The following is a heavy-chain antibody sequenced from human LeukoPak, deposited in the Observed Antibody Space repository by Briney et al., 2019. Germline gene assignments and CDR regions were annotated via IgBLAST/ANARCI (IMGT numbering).Heavy chain of an antibody. CDR2: MNPNSGNT. CDR1: GYTFTSYD. J-gene: IGHJ4*02. D-gene: IGHD1-1*01. V-gene: IGHV1-8*03. Sequence: ASVKVSGKASGYTFTSYDINWVRQATGQGLEWMGWMNPNSGNTGYAQKFQGRVTITRNTSICTAYMELSSLRSEDTAVYYCARGPMVTTGTTVDYWGQGTLVTVSS. CDR3: ARGPMVTTGTTVDY.